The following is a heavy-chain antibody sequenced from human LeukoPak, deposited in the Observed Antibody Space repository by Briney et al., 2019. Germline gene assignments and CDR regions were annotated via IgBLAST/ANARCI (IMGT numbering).Heavy chain of an antibody. CDR3: ASLQDYYGSGSTTV. D-gene: IGHD3-10*01. Sequence: PSETLSLICTVSGYSISSGYYWGWIRQPPGKGLEWIGSIYHSGSTYYNPSLKSRVTISVDTSKNQFSLKLSSVTAADTAVYYCASLQDYYGSGSTTVWGQGTLVTVSS. J-gene: IGHJ4*02. CDR1: GYSISSGYY. V-gene: IGHV4-38-2*02. CDR2: IYHSGST.